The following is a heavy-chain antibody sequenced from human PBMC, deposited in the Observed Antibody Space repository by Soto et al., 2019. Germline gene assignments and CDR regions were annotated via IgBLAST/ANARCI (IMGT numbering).Heavy chain of an antibody. V-gene: IGHV3-15*01. D-gene: IGHD2-15*01. Sequence: PGGSLRLSCAASGFTFSNAWMSWVRQAPGKGLEWVGRIKSKTDGGTTDYAAPVKGRFTISRDDSKNTLYLQMNSLKTEDTAVYYCTTGRGYCSGGSCYVGYYYYYYMDVWGKGTTVTVSS. CDR3: TTGRGYCSGGSCYVGYYYYYYMDV. CDR1: GFTFSNAW. J-gene: IGHJ6*03. CDR2: IKSKTDGGTT.